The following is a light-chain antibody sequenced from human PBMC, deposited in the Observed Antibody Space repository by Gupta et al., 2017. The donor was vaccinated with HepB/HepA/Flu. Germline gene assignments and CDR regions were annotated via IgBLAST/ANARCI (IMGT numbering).Light chain of an antibody. CDR2: WAS. CDR3: QQDYCPLPT. CDR1: RSVLYSSNNKDY. V-gene: IGKV4-1*01. J-gene: IGKJ1*01. Sequence: DIVMTQSPDSMALSLGERATINCKSSRSVLYSSNNKDYLAWYQHKPGQPPKLLIYWASTRESGVPDRFSGSGSGTDFTLTISSLQAEDVAVYYCQQDYCPLPTFGQGTKVEIK.